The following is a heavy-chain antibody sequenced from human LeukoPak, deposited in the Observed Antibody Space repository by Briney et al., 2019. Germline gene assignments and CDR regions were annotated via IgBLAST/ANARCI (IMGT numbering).Heavy chain of an antibody. CDR3: AKSSKTGPAGTGYYYYYMDV. Sequence: PGGSLRLSCAASGFTFSSYAMSWVRQAPGKGLEWVSAISGSGGSTYYADSVKGRFTISRDNSKNTLYLQMNSLRAEDTAVYYCAKSSKTGPAGTGYYYYYMDVWGKGTTVTVSS. CDR2: ISGSGGST. D-gene: IGHD6-13*01. CDR1: GFTFSSYA. V-gene: IGHV3-23*01. J-gene: IGHJ6*03.